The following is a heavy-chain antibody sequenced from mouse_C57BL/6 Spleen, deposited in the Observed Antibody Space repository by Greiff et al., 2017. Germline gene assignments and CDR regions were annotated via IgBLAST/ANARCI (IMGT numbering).Heavy chain of an antibody. CDR2: INPSNGGT. CDR3: ASGNYDYDGVYAMDY. V-gene: IGHV1-53*01. J-gene: IGHJ4*01. D-gene: IGHD2-4*01. Sequence: VQLQQPGTELVKPGASVKLSCKASGYTFTSYWMHWVKQRPGQGLEWIGNINPSNGGTNYNEKFKGKATLTVDKSSSTAYMQLSSLTSEDSAVXYCASGNYDYDGVYAMDYWGQGTSVTVSS. CDR1: GYTFTSYW.